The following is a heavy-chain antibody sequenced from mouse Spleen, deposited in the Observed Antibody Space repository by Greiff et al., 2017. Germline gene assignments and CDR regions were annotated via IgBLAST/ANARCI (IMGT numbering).Heavy chain of an antibody. CDR3: ARCYGRGAMDY. CDR2: IYPSDSET. Sequence: QVQLQQPGAELVRPGSSGKLSCKASGYTFTSYWMDWVKQRPGQGLEWIGNIYPSDSETHYNQKFKDKATLTVDKSSSTAYMQLSSLTSEDSAVYYCARCYGRGAMDYWGQGTSVPVSS. D-gene: IGHD1-1*01. CDR1: GYTFTSYW. V-gene: IGHV1-61*01. J-gene: IGHJ4*01.